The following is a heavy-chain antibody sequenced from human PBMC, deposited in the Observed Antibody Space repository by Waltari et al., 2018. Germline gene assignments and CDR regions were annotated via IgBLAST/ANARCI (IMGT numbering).Heavy chain of an antibody. CDR2: IYYSGST. J-gene: IGHJ2*01. V-gene: IGHV4-59*01. CDR3: ARVRAVYYDFWSGYYPFDL. Sequence: QVQLQESGPGLVKPSETLSLTCTVSGGSISSYYWSWIRQPPGKGLEWVGYIYYSGSTNSNPSLKSRVTISVDTAKNQVSLKLSSVTAADTAVYYCARVRAVYYDFWSGYYPFDLWGRGTLVTVSS. CDR1: GGSISSYY. D-gene: IGHD3-3*01.